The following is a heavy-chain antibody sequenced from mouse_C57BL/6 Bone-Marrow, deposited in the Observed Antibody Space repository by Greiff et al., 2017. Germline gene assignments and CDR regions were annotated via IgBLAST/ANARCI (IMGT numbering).Heavy chain of an antibody. D-gene: IGHD1-1*01. J-gene: IGHJ3*01. V-gene: IGHV1-64*01. Sequence: VQLQQPGAELVKPGASVKLSCKASGYTFTSYWMHWVKQRPGQGLEWIGMIHPNSGSTNYNEKFKSKATLTVDKSSSTAYMQLSSLTSEDSAVYYCASSCYFYGCPFAYWGKGTLVTVSA. CDR3: ASSCYFYGCPFAY. CDR2: IHPNSGST. CDR1: GYTFTSYW.